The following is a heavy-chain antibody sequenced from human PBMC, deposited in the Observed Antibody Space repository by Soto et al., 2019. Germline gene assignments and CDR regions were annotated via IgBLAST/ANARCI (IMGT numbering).Heavy chain of an antibody. D-gene: IGHD3-22*01. Sequence: SVTVSCKASGYTFTGYYMHWVRQATGQGLEWMGGIIPIFGTANYAQKFQGRVTITADESTSTAYMELSSLRSEDTAVYYCASLGENYYDSSGYPPYYFDYWGQGTLVTVSS. CDR1: GYTFTGYY. CDR3: ASLGENYYDSSGYPPYYFDY. J-gene: IGHJ4*02. CDR2: IIPIFGTA. V-gene: IGHV1-69*13.